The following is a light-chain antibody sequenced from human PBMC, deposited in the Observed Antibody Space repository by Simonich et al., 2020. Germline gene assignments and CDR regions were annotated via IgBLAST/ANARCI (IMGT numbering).Light chain of an antibody. CDR3: SSYTSSSNWV. J-gene: IGLJ3*02. Sequence: QSALTQPASVSGSPGQSITISCTGTSSDVGGYNYVSWYQQHPGKAPKLMMYDVSKRLAGFSNRFSGSKSGNTASLTISGLQAEDEADYYCSSYTSSSNWVFGGGTKLTVL. CDR2: DVS. CDR1: SSDVGGYNY. V-gene: IGLV2-14*01.